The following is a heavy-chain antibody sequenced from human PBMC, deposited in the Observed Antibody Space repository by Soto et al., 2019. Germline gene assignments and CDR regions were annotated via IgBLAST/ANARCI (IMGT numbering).Heavy chain of an antibody. Sequence: GGSLRLSCAASGFSISSYEMNWVRQAPGKGLEWVSAISSSGNYIYYADSVKGRFTISRVSAKNSLFLQMSSLRVEDTALYYCVCFECGRTAVVTAMEANGYWGQGTLVTVSS. CDR3: VCFECGRTAVVTAMEANGY. V-gene: IGHV3-21*01. CDR2: ISSSGNYI. J-gene: IGHJ4*02. D-gene: IGHD2-21*02. CDR1: GFSISSYE.